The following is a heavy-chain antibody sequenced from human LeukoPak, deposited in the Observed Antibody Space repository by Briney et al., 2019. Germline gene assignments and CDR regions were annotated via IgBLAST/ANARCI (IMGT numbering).Heavy chain of an antibody. Sequence: SETLSLTCTVSGGSISSGGYYWSWIRQHPGKGLEWIGYIYYSGSTYYNPSLKSRVTISVDTSKNQFSLKLSSVTAADTAVYYCARESAFDWNYFDYWGQGTLVTVSS. J-gene: IGHJ4*02. CDR3: ARESAFDWNYFDY. CDR1: GGSISSGGYY. CDR2: IYYSGST. D-gene: IGHD3-9*01. V-gene: IGHV4-31*03.